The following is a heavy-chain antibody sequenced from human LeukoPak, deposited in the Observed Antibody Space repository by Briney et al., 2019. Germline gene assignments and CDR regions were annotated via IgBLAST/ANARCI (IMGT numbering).Heavy chain of an antibody. CDR3: ARPYYYDDSGWYFDL. Sequence: GGSLRLSCAASGFTFSSYGMHWVRQAPGKGLEWVAVISYDGSNKYYADSVKGRFTISRDNSKNTLYLQMNSLKAEDTAVYYCARPYYYDDSGWYFDLWGRGTLVTVSS. V-gene: IGHV3-30*03. CDR2: ISYDGSNK. CDR1: GFTFSSYG. D-gene: IGHD3-22*01. J-gene: IGHJ2*01.